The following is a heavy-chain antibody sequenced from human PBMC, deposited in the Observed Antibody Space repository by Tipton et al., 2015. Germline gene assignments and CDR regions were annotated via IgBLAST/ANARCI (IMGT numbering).Heavy chain of an antibody. Sequence: LRLSCAASGFTFSNNAMSWVRQAPGKGLEWIGYIYYNGNTKYNPSLKGRVTILVDTSKNQFSLKVNSVTAADTAVYYCATLVDGYSRIPWGQGTRVTVSS. CDR2: IYYNGNT. D-gene: IGHD5-24*01. V-gene: IGHV4-59*13. CDR1: GFTFSNNA. J-gene: IGHJ5*02. CDR3: ATLVDGYSRIP.